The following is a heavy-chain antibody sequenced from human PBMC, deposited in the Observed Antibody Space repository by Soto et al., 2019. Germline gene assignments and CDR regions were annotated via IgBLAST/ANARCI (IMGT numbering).Heavy chain of an antibody. CDR1: GGSISSGGYY. J-gene: IGHJ3*02. V-gene: IGHV4-31*03. CDR3: ARGTGDIVVVVAAPNAFDI. CDR2: IYYSGST. Sequence: SETLSLTCTVSGGSISSGGYYWSWIRQHPGKGLEWIGYIYYSGSTYYNPSLKSRVTISVDTSKNQFSLKLSSVTAADTAVYYCARGTGDIVVVVAAPNAFDIWGQGTMVTVSS. D-gene: IGHD2-15*01.